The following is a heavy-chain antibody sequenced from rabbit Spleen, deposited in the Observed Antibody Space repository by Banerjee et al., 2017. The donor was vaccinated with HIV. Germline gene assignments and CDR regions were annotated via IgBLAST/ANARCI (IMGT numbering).Heavy chain of an antibody. V-gene: IGHV1S45*01. D-gene: IGHD6-1*01. J-gene: IGHJ4*01. Sequence: QEQLEESGGDLVKPGASLTLTCTASGFSFSSGYYMCWVRQAPGKGLEWIACIYIGSSGTIRYASWAKGRFTISKTSSTTVTLQMTSLTAADTATYFCARGEHFSVGFSAFAIYLDLWGPGTLVTVS. CDR3: ARGEHFSVGFSAFAIYLDL. CDR2: IYIGSSGTI. CDR1: GFSFSSGYY.